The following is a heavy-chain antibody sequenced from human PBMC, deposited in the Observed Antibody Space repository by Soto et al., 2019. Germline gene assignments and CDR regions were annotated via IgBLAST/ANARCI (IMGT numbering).Heavy chain of an antibody. CDR1: GFTFDNYG. CDR2: ISYDDSYR. J-gene: IGHJ4*02. V-gene: IGHV3-33*01. Sequence: QVHLVESGGGVVQPGKSLRLSCAASGFTFDNYGMLWVRQAPGKGLEWVALISYDDSYRYYTNSVRGRFTISRGNSKNMVFLHMNSLQGDDTAVYYCAGGDYGDSIDFWGQGTLVTVSS. CDR3: AGGDYGDSIDF. D-gene: IGHD4-17*01.